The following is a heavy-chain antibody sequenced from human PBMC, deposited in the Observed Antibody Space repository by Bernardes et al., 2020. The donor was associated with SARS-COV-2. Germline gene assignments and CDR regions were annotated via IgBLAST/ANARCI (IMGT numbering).Heavy chain of an antibody. V-gene: IGHV3-66*04. Sequence: SLRLSCAGSGFTVSNNYMSWVRQAPGTGLEWVSVIYRGGSTYYADSVKGRFIISRDSSKNTLFLQMNSLRVEDTAVYYCARRFTSSWAHDSWGQGTLVTVSS. CDR2: IYRGGST. J-gene: IGHJ4*02. CDR1: GFTVSNNY. D-gene: IGHD6-13*01. CDR3: ARRFTSSWAHDS.